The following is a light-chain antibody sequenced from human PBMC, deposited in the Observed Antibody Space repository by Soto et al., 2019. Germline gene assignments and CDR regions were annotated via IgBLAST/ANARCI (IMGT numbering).Light chain of an antibody. CDR3: AAWDDSLSGRV. CDR1: GSNIGPNY. CDR2: NND. V-gene: IGLV1-47*02. Sequence: QSVLTQPPSASGTPGQRVTMSCSGSGSNIGPNYVYWFQQFPGTAPKLLIYNNDQRPSGVPDRFSGSKSGTSASPDISGLRSEDEADYYCAAWDDSLSGRVFGGGTKVTVL. J-gene: IGLJ3*02.